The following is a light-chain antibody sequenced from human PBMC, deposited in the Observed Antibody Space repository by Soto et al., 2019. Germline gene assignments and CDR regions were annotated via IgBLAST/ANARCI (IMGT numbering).Light chain of an antibody. Sequence: QPVLTQPPSASASLGDSVTLTCTLSSGYSNYKVDWYQQRPGKGPRFVMRVGTGGIVGSKGDGIPDRFSVLGSGLNRYLTIKNIQEEDESDYHCGADHGSGSNFVHVVFGGGTKVTVL. CDR3: GADHGSGSNFVHVV. V-gene: IGLV9-49*01. J-gene: IGLJ2*01. CDR1: SGYSNYK. CDR2: VGTGGIVG.